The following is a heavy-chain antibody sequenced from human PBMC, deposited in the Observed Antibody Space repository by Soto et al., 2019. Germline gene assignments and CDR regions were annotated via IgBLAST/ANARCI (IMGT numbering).Heavy chain of an antibody. V-gene: IGHV3-33*01. CDR3: ARDLGYSSSWYIDY. CDR2: IWYDGSNK. Sequence: PGGSLRLSCAASGFTFSSYGMHWARQAPGKGLEWVAVIWYDGSNKYYADSVKGRFTISRDNSKNTLYLQMNSLRAEDTAVYYCARDLGYSSSWYIDYWGQGTLVTVSS. J-gene: IGHJ4*02. D-gene: IGHD6-13*01. CDR1: GFTFSSYG.